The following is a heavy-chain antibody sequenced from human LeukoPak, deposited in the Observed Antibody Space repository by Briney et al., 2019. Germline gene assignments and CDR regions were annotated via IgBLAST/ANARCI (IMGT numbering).Heavy chain of an antibody. CDR2: IRSKAYGGTT. D-gene: IGHD5-12*01. J-gene: IGHJ4*02. CDR3: TRELGYSGYDWLYYFDY. Sequence: GGSLRLSCAASGFTFSSYAMSWVRQAPGKGLEWVGFIRSKAYGGTTEYAASVKGRFTISRDDSKSIAYLQMNSLKAEDTAVYYCTRELGYSGYDWLYYFDYWGQGTLVTVSS. V-gene: IGHV3-49*04. CDR1: GFTFSSYA.